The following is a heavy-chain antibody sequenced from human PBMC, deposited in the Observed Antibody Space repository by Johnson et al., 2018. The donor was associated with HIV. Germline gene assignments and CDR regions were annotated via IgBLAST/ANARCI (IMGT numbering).Heavy chain of an antibody. V-gene: IGHV3-30-3*01. CDR2: ISDDGTNT. CDR3: AKDAYDYGDYGAFDI. CDR1: EFSFSTYA. Sequence: QVQLVESGGGMVQPERSLRLSCAASEFSFSTYAMRWVRQAPGKGLEGVAVISDDGTNTDYADAVKGRFTISRDNSKNTLYLQMNSLRAEDTAVYYCAKDAYDYGDYGAFDIWGQGTMVTVSS. J-gene: IGHJ3*02. D-gene: IGHD4-17*01.